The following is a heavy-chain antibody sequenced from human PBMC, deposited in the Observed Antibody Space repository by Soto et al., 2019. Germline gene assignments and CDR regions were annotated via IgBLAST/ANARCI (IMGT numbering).Heavy chain of an antibody. J-gene: IGHJ4*02. CDR1: GYTFTSYG. Sequence: ASVKVSCKASGYTFTSYGISWVRQAPGQGLEWMGWISAYNGNTNYAQKLQGRVTMTTDTSTSTAYMELRSLRSDDTAVYYCARAWHTVDFWSGYYPVFDYWGQGTLVTVSS. D-gene: IGHD3-3*01. CDR3: ARAWHTVDFWSGYYPVFDY. V-gene: IGHV1-18*01. CDR2: ISAYNGNT.